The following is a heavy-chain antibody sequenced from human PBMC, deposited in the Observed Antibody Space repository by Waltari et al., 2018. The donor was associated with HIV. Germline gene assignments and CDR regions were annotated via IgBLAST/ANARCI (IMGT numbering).Heavy chain of an antibody. CDR2: ISRGSSYI. CDR1: GFTFSSYG. CDR3: ARDGNQLLFDY. J-gene: IGHJ4*02. D-gene: IGHD2-2*01. Sequence: EVQLVESGGGLVKPGGSLRLSCAASGFTFSSYGMDGVRQAPGKRLAWVSSISRGSSYIYYADSVQGRFTISRDNAKNSLYLQMNSLRAEDTAVYYCARDGNQLLFDYWGQGTLVTVSS. V-gene: IGHV3-21*01.